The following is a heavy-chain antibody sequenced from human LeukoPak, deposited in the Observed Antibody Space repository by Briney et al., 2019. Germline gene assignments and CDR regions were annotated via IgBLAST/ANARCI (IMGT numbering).Heavy chain of an antibody. CDR2: IYYSGST. CDR1: GGSISSSSYY. Sequence: SETLSLTCTVSGGSISSSSYYWGWIRQPPGKGLEWIGSIYYSGSTYYNPSLKSRVTISVDTSKNQFSLKLSSVTAADTAVYYCAIPSRGWYDPFDYWGQGTLVTVSS. V-gene: IGHV4-39*01. J-gene: IGHJ4*02. CDR3: AIPSRGWYDPFDY. D-gene: IGHD6-19*01.